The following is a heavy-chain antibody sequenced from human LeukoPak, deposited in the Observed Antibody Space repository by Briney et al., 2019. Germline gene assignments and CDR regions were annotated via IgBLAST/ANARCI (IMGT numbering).Heavy chain of an antibody. CDR2: ISTSGSTI. Sequence: GGSLRLSCAASGFTFSSYEMNWVRQAPGKGLEWISYISTSGSTIYYADSVKGRFTISRDNAKNSLYLQMNSLRAEDTAVYYCARPYDSSGYWVYALDIWGQGTMVTVSS. CDR3: ARPYDSSGYWVYALDI. CDR1: GFTFSSYE. V-gene: IGHV3-48*03. J-gene: IGHJ3*02. D-gene: IGHD3-22*01.